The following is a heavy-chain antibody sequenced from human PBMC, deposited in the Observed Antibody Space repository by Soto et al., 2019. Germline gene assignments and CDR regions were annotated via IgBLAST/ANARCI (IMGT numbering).Heavy chain of an antibody. D-gene: IGHD2-15*01. J-gene: IGHJ4*02. CDR3: ARTCRSGGSCYLEY. CDR1: GYNFFSFG. CDR2: ASVPSGDT. V-gene: IGHV1-18*01. Sequence: ASVKVSCKASGYNFFSFGISWVRQAPGQGLEWVGWASVPSGDTSSAQNFQGRVTVTTDTSTSTAYLEVGSLRSDDTAVYYCARTCRSGGSCYLEYWGEGTLVTVSS.